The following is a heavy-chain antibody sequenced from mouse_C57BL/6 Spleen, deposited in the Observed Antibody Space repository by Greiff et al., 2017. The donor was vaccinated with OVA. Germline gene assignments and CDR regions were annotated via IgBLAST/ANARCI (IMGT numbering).Heavy chain of an antibody. V-gene: IGHV1-72*01. CDR1: GYTFTSYW. CDR2: IDPISGGT. CDR3: ARDYYGSFDY. Sequence: LQQPGAELVKPGASVKLSCKASGYTFTSYWMHWVKQRPGRGLEWIGRIDPISGGTKYNEKFKSKATLTVDKPSSTAYMQLSSLTSEDSAVYYCARDYYGSFDYWGQGTTLTVSS. J-gene: IGHJ2*01. D-gene: IGHD1-1*01.